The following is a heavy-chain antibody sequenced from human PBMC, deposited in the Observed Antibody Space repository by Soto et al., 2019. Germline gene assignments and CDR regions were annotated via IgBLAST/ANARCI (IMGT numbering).Heavy chain of an antibody. CDR3: ARGPRLLIWFGELHD. V-gene: IGHV4-31*03. CDR2: IYYNGTT. CDR1: GGSISSPNFY. J-gene: IGHJ4*02. Sequence: SETLSLTCTVSGGSISSPNFYWSWIRQHPGKGLEWIGHIYYNGTTYYNPTLKSRVSISVDTSKNQFSLKLSSVTAADTAVFFCARGPRLLIWFGELHDWGGGTLVTVSS. D-gene: IGHD3-10*01.